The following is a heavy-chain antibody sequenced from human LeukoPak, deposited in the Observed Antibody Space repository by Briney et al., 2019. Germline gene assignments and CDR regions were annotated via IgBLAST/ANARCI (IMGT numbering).Heavy chain of an antibody. V-gene: IGHV1-2*02. CDR1: GYAFSAYY. J-gene: IGHJ4*02. D-gene: IGHD3-9*01. Sequence: GASVKVSCKASGYAFSAYYMHWVRQAPGQGLEWMGWLNPQTGDTHFAQKFQGRVTFTRDTSISTAYMAMSRLRSDDTAVFYCVRGSRYHDWLSPLDSWGQGTLVTVSS. CDR2: LNPQTGDT. CDR3: VRGSRYHDWLSPLDS.